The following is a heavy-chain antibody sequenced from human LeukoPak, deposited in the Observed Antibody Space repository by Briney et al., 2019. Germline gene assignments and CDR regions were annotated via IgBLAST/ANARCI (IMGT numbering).Heavy chain of an antibody. CDR2: IYYSGIT. CDR3: ARLRFSPAYNFTTDWYFDF. CDR1: GDSIRSYY. Sequence: SETLSLTCTVSGDSIRSYYWSWIRQPPGKGLEWIGYIYYSGITDYNPSLKSRVTISVDTSRNQFSLKLRSVTAADTAVYFCARLRFSPAYNFTTDWYFDFWGRGTLVTVSS. J-gene: IGHJ2*01. V-gene: IGHV4-59*12. D-gene: IGHD5-12*01.